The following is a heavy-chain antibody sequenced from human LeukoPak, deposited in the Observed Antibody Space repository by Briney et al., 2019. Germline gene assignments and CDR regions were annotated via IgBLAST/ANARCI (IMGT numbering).Heavy chain of an antibody. V-gene: IGHV1-18*01. CDR3: ARDNWFDP. CDR2: ISTYNGNT. CDR1: GYTFTTYG. J-gene: IGHJ5*02. Sequence: ASVKVSCKASGYTFTTYGLSWVQQAPGQGLEWMGWISTYNGNTNYAQKFQGRVTMTTDTSTSTAYMELRSLRSEDTAVYYCARDNWFDPWGQGTLVTVSS.